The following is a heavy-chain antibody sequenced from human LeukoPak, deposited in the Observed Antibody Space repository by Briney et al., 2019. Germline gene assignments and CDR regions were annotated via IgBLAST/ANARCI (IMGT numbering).Heavy chain of an antibody. CDR2: IYPRDGST. J-gene: IGHJ4*02. CDR1: GYSFTSNY. Sequence: GASVKVSCKASGYSFTSNYIHWVRQAPGQGLEWMGMIYPRDGSTSYAQKFQGRVTMTTDTSTSTAYMELRSPRSDDTAVYYCARVDRVGASRGCDYWGQGTLVTVSS. D-gene: IGHD1-26*01. CDR3: ARVDRVGASRGCDY. V-gene: IGHV1-46*01.